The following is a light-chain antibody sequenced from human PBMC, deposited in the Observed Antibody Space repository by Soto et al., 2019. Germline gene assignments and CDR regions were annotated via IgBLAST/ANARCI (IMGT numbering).Light chain of an antibody. V-gene: IGLV2-23*02. Sequence: QSALTQPASVSGSPGQSITISCTGTSSDVGNYNLVAWYQQHPGKAPKLIIYEVNKWPSGVSNRFSGSKSGNTASLTISGLQAEDEADYFCCSYAGSSTYVFGTGTKLTVL. CDR3: CSYAGSSTYV. CDR2: EVN. CDR1: SSDVGNYNL. J-gene: IGLJ1*01.